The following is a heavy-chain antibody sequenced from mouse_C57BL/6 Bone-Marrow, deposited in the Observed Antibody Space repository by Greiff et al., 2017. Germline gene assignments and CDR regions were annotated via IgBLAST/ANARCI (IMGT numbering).Heavy chain of an antibody. V-gene: IGHV1-69*01. D-gene: IGHD1-1*01. CDR1: GYTFTSYW. J-gene: IGHJ4*01. Sequence: QVQLQQPGAELVMPGASVKLSCKASGYTFTSYWMHWVKQRPGQGLEWIGEIDPSDSYTNYNQKFKGKSTLTVDKSSSTAYMQLSSLTSEDSAVYYCARDTVVAKYYAMDYGGQGTSVTVSS. CDR3: ARDTVVAKYYAMDY. CDR2: IDPSDSYT.